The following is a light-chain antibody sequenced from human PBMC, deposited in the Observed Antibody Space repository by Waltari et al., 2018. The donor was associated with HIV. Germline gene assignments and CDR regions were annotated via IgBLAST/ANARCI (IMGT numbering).Light chain of an antibody. CDR1: QSVSSN. J-gene: IGKJ2*01. CDR3: QQYNNWPRT. Sequence: EIVMTQSPATLSVSPGERATLSCRASQSVSSNLAWHQQKPGQVPRLLIYGASTRATGIPARFSGSGSGTEFTLTISSLQSEDFAVYYCQQYNNWPRTFGQGTKLEIK. CDR2: GAS. V-gene: IGKV3-15*01.